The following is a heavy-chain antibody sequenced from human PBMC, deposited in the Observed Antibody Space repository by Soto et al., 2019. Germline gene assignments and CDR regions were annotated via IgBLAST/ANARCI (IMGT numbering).Heavy chain of an antibody. J-gene: IGHJ4*02. D-gene: IGHD6-13*01. Sequence: EVQLVGSGGGLVQPGGSLRLSCAASGFTFSSYDMHWVRQATGKGLEWVSAIGTAGDTYYPGSVKGRFTISRENAKNSLYLQMNSLRAEDTAVHYCARDRAAAGFDYWGQGTLVTVSS. CDR2: IGTAGDT. V-gene: IGHV3-13*01. CDR3: ARDRAAAGFDY. CDR1: GFTFSSYD.